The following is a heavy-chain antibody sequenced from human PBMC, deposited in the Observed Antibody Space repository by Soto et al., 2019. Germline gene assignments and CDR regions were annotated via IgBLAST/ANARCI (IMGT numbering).Heavy chain of an antibody. V-gene: IGHV4-31*03. CDR2: NYYSGIT. D-gene: IGHD6-6*01. CDR1: GGSISSGGYY. J-gene: IGHJ6*02. CDR3: VRGSSIAGLRYGMDV. Sequence: SETLSLTCTVSGGSISSGGYYWTWIRQHPGKGLEWIGYNYYSGITYYNPSLKSRVTISLDTSKNQFSLKLSSVTAADTAVYYCVRGSSIAGLRYGMDVWGQGTTVTVSS.